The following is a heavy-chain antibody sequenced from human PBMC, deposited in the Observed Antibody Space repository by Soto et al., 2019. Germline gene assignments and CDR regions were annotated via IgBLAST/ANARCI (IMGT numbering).Heavy chain of an antibody. CDR3: ARDADYDILTGYRSNGFYGMDV. CDR1: GGTFSIYA. D-gene: IGHD3-9*01. V-gene: IGHV1-69*13. Sequence: SVKVSCKASGGTFSIYAISCVLQSPLQWLEWMGGIIPIFGTANYAQKFQGRVTITADESTSTAYMELSSLRSEDTAVYYCARDADYDILTGYRSNGFYGMDVWGQGTTVTVSS. J-gene: IGHJ6*02. CDR2: IIPIFGTA.